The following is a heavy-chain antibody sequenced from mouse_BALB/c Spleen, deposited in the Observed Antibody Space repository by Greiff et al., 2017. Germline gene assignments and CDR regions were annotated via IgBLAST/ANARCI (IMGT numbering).Heavy chain of an antibody. Sequence: EVQVVESGAELVRSGASVKLSCTASGFNIKDYYMHWVKQRPEQGLEWIGWIDPENGDTEYAPKFQGKATMTADTSSNTAYLQLSSLTSEDTAVYYCNGLPGYAMDYWGQGTSVTVSS. CDR3: NGLPGYAMDY. CDR1: GFNIKDYY. D-gene: IGHD5-5*01. J-gene: IGHJ4*01. CDR2: IDPENGDT. V-gene: IGHV14-4*02.